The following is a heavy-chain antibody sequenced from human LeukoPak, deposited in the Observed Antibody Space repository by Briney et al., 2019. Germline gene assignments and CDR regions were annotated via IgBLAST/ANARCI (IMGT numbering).Heavy chain of an antibody. Sequence: IPSETLSLTCSVSAASVSTNHWSSLRHPAGKGLEWIGRIYPSGTTHYNPSLKSRVTMSVDTAKNQFSLKVTSVTAADTAIYYCADDYGDWGQGTLVTVSS. CDR1: AASVSTNH. J-gene: IGHJ4*02. CDR3: ADDYGD. D-gene: IGHD4-17*01. V-gene: IGHV4-4*07. CDR2: IYPSGTT.